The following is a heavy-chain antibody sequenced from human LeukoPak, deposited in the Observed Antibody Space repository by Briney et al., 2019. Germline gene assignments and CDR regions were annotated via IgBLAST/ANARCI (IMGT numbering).Heavy chain of an antibody. CDR3: ARVHYDSSGRRNDY. CDR2: IYSSGST. D-gene: IGHD3-22*01. J-gene: IGHJ4*02. CDR1: GGSISSYY. Sequence: PSETLSLTCTVSGGSISSYYWDWIRQPAGEGLEWIGRIYSSGSTDYNPSLKSRVTMSLDTSKNQFSLKLGSVTAADTAMYYCARVHYDSSGRRNDYWGQGTLVTVSS. V-gene: IGHV4-4*07.